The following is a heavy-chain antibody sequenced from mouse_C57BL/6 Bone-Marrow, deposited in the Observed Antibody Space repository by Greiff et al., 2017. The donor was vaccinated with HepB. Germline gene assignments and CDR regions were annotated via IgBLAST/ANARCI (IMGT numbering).Heavy chain of an antibody. CDR2: IYPGDGDT. CDR3: APITTVVARYAMDY. D-gene: IGHD1-1*01. V-gene: IGHV1-80*01. Sequence: VQLQQSGAELVKPGASVKISCKASGYAFSSYWMNWVKQRPGKGLEWIGQIYPGDGDTNYNGKFKGKARLTAGKSSSTAYMQLSSLTSEDSAVYFCAPITTVVARYAMDYWGQGTSVTVSS. J-gene: IGHJ4*01. CDR1: GYAFSSYW.